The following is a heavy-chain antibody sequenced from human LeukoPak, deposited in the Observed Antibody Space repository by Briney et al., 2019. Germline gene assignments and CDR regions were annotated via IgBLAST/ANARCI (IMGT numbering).Heavy chain of an antibody. J-gene: IGHJ3*01. CDR1: GDSVSSNSAA. Sequence: SQTLSLTCVISGDSVSSNSAAWNWIRQSPSRGLEWLGRTYYKSQWYNDYAVSVKSRITVNPDTSKNQFSLQLNSVTPGDTAMYYCAKDSRSGPQQTNAFDVWGQGTMVTVSS. V-gene: IGHV6-1*01. CDR3: AKDSRSGPQQTNAFDV. CDR2: TYYKSQWYN. D-gene: IGHD3-10*01.